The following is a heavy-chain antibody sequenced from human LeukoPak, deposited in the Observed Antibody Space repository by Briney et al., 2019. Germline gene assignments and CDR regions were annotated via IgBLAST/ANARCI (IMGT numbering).Heavy chain of an antibody. Sequence: ASVKVSCKASGYTSTSYYMHWVRQAPGQGLEWMGLINPTGGSTGYAQKFQGRVTMTRDMSTSTDYMELSSLRSEDTAIYYCARDNSVGDNAWWFDPWGQGTLVIVSS. V-gene: IGHV1-46*01. CDR3: ARDNSVGDNAWWFDP. CDR1: GYTSTSYY. CDR2: INPTGGST. J-gene: IGHJ5*02. D-gene: IGHD1-26*01.